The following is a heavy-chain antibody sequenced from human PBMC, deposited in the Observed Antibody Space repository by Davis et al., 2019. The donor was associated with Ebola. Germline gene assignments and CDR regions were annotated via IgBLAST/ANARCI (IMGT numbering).Heavy chain of an antibody. CDR2: INPSGGST. V-gene: IGHV1-46*01. CDR1: GYTFTGYY. Sequence: ASVKVSCKASGYTFTGYYMHWVRQAPGQGLEWMGIINPSGGSTSYAQKFQGRVTITADESTSTAYMELSSLRSEDTAVYYCATRDGYSFDYWGQGTLVTVSS. CDR3: ATRDGYSFDY. D-gene: IGHD5-24*01. J-gene: IGHJ4*02.